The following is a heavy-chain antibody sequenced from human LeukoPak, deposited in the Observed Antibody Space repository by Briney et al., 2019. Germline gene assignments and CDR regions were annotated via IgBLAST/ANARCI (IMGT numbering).Heavy chain of an antibody. CDR2: IIPILGIA. D-gene: IGHD6-19*01. Sequence: ASVKVSCKASGGTFSSYAISWVRQAPGQGLEWMGRIIPILGIANYAQKFQGRVTITADKSTSTAYMELSSLRSEDTAVYYCARERAHIAVAEVWWFDPWGQGTLVTVSS. CDR1: GGTFSSYA. J-gene: IGHJ5*02. CDR3: ARERAHIAVAEVWWFDP. V-gene: IGHV1-69*04.